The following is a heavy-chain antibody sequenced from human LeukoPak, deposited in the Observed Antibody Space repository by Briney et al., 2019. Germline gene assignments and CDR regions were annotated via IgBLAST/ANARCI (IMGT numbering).Heavy chain of an antibody. V-gene: IGHV4-31*03. CDR2: IYYSGST. J-gene: IGHJ3*02. D-gene: IGHD2-15*01. CDR1: GGSISSGGYY. CDR3: ASRQISGLDAFYI. Sequence: PSRTLSLTCTVSGGSISSGGYYWSWIRQHPGKGLEWIGYIYYSGSTYYNPSLKSRVTISVDTSKNQFSLKLSSVTAADTAVYYCASRQISGLDAFYIWGQGTMVTVSS.